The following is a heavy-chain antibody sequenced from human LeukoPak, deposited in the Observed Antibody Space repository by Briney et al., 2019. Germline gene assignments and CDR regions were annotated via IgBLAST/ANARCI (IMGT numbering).Heavy chain of an antibody. CDR1: GYTFTSYG. Sequence: SVKVSCKASGYTFTSYGISWVRQAPGQGLEWMGGIIPIFGTANYAQKFQGRVTITTDESTSTAYMELSSLRSEDTAVYYCARDTYMDSSGENSRDNYWGQGTLVTVSS. D-gene: IGHD6-25*01. CDR3: ARDTYMDSSGENSRDNY. V-gene: IGHV1-69*05. CDR2: IIPIFGTA. J-gene: IGHJ4*02.